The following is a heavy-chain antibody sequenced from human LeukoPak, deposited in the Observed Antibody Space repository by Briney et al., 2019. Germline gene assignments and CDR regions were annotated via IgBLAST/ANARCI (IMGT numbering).Heavy chain of an antibody. CDR1: GFTVSSNY. Sequence: PGGSLRLSCAASGFTVSSNYMSWVRQAPGKGLEWVSVIYSDGSTYYADSVKGRFTISRDSSKNTLYLQMNSLGAEDTAVYYCARETVPVYFDYWGQGTLVTVS. CDR2: IYSDGST. CDR3: ARETVPVYFDY. V-gene: IGHV3-53*01. D-gene: IGHD2-2*01. J-gene: IGHJ4*02.